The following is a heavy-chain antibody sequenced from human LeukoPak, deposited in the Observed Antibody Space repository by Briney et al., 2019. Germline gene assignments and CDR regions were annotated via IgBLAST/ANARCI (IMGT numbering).Heavy chain of an antibody. V-gene: IGHV3-11*04. D-gene: IGHD1-14*01. Sequence: GGSLRLSCAASRFTFSDYYMTWIRQAPGKGLEWVSYISRSGSTTYYADSVKGRFTISRDNDKNSIYLQMDSLRDEDTAVYYCARGNRGLSPDYWGQGTLVTVSS. J-gene: IGHJ4*02. CDR2: ISRSGSTT. CDR1: RFTFSDYY. CDR3: ARGNRGLSPDY.